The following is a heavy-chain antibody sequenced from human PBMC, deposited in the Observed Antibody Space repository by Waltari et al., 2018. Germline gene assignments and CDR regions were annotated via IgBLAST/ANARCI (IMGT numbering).Heavy chain of an antibody. J-gene: IGHJ4*02. D-gene: IGHD2-8*01. CDR3: AHRPLWPNHFDY. V-gene: IGHV2-5*01. CDR1: GFSLSTNGLG. CDR2: IYWNDDK. Sequence: QITLKESGPTLVKPTQTLTLTCTFSGFSLSTNGLGVGWIRQPPGKALQWLALIYWNDDKRYSPSLKTRLTITKDSFNNQVVLTLADVDPDDTATYFCAHRPLWPNHFDYWGQGTLVTVSS.